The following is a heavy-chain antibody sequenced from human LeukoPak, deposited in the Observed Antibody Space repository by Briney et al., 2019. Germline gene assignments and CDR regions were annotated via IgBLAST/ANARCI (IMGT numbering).Heavy chain of an antibody. CDR2: IRSSGSTI. D-gene: IGHD3-10*01. CDR3: ERDTSVMVRGVITPLF. J-gene: IGHJ4*02. Sequence: GGSLRLSCAASGFTFSDYYMSWIRQAPGKGLEWVSCIRSSGSTIDYADSVKGRFTISRDNAKNSLYLQMNSLRAEDTAVYYCERDTSVMVRGVITPLFWGQGTLVTVSS. V-gene: IGHV3-11*01. CDR1: GFTFSDYY.